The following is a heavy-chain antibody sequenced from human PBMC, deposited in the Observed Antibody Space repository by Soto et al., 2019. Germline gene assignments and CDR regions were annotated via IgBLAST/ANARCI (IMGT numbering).Heavy chain of an antibody. Sequence: VQLVESGGGLIQAGGSLRLSCAVSGFTVSNNFMMWVRQAPGKGLEWVSLIFSGGSISYADSVKGRFTISRDGSMNMLYLQMNSLTAEDTAVYYCARDGNGQRGSPHWGQGTLVTVSS. CDR2: IFSGGSI. CDR3: ARDGNGQRGSPH. J-gene: IGHJ4*02. CDR1: GFTVSNNF. D-gene: IGHD3-16*01. V-gene: IGHV3-53*02.